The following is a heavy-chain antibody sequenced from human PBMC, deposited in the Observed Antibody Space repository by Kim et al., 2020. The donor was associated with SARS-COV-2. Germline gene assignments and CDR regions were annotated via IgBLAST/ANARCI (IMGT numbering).Heavy chain of an antibody. Sequence: SETLSLTCTVSGGSISSSSYYWGWMRQPPGKGLEWIGSIYYSGSTYYNPSLKSRVTISVDTSKNQFSLKLSSVTAADTAVYYCAGETTNGVRYFDWLLRYGMDAWGPGTTVTVSS. J-gene: IGHJ6*02. CDR3: AGETTNGVRYFDWLLRYGMDA. CDR2: IYYSGST. D-gene: IGHD3-9*01. CDR1: GGSISSSSYY. V-gene: IGHV4-39*07.